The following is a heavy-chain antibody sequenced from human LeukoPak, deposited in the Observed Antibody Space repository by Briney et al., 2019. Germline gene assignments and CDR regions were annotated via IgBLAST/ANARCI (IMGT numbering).Heavy chain of an antibody. D-gene: IGHD3-3*01. CDR2: ISAGSGYI. V-gene: IGHV3-21*01. CDR3: VRGSLASGVVVYYYYYLDV. Sequence: GGSLRLSCAASGFIFNNYAMHWVRQAPGKGLEWVSSISAGSGYIYYSDSIKGRFTISRDNAKGPLYLQMNSLRAEDTAVYYCVRGSLASGVVVYYYYYLDVWGKGTTVTVSS. J-gene: IGHJ6*03. CDR1: GFIFNNYA.